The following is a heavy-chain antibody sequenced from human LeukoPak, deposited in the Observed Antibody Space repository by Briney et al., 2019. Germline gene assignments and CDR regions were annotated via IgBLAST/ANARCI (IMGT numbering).Heavy chain of an antibody. CDR1: GFSLSSYA. CDR3: ARGEYGSGNYHIDY. Sequence: PGGSLRLSCAASGFSLSSYAMSWVRQAPGKGLEWVSAISSSDDGTYHADSVKGRFTISRDNAKNSLYVQMNSLRAEDTAVYYCARGEYGSGNYHIDYWGQGTLVTVSS. V-gene: IGHV3-21*01. J-gene: IGHJ4*02. D-gene: IGHD3-10*01. CDR2: ISSSDDGT.